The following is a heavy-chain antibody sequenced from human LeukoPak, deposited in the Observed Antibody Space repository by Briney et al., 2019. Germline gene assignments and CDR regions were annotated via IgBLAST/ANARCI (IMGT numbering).Heavy chain of an antibody. V-gene: IGHV4-34*01. J-gene: IGHJ5*02. CDR2: INARGDT. CDR3: ARGQVPAARGYNWFDP. D-gene: IGHD2-2*01. Sequence: SETLSLTCAVYGWSFNDHYWNWIRQPPGRGLEWIGEINARGDTNFNPSLKSRVAISVDSSKNQFSLTLRSMIAADTAVYYCARGQVPAARGYNWFDPWGQGTLVTVSS. CDR1: GWSFNDHY.